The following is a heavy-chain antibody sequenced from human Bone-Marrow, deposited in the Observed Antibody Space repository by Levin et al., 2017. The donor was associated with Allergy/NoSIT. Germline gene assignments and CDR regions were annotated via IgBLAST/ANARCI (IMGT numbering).Heavy chain of an antibody. CDR3: ARDQDSGFLSGLGWFDP. D-gene: IGHD3-16*01. V-gene: IGHV3-21*01. CDR1: GFSLGDYT. CDR2: ISGSSSYI. J-gene: IGHJ5*02. Sequence: GGSLRLSCLASGFSLGDYTVNWVRQAPGKGLEWVSSISGSSSYIFYADSIKGRFTISRDNTRNSVYLQMNSLRAEDTGVYFCARDQDSGFLSGLGWFDPWGQGTLVTVTS.